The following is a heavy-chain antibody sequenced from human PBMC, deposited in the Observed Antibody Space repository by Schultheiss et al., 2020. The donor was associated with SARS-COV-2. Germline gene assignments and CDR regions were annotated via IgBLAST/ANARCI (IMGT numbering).Heavy chain of an antibody. CDR2: IKSKTDGGTT. V-gene: IGHV3-15*07. J-gene: IGHJ3*02. CDR3: TTDWTVTDAFDI. Sequence: GGSLRRDCAASGFTFSNAWMNWVRQAPGKGLEWVGRIKSKTDGGTTDYAAPVKGRFTISRDDSKNTLYLQMNSLKTEDTAVYYCTTDWTVTDAFDIWGQGTMVTVSS. CDR1: GFTFSNAW. D-gene: IGHD4-17*01.